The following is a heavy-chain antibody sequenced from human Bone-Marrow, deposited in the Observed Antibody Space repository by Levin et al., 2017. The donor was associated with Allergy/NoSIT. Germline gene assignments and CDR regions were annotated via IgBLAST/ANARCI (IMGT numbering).Heavy chain of an antibody. CDR3: ARSYGSGFYGMDV. CDR1: GGSISSSSYY. V-gene: IGHV4-39*07. J-gene: IGHJ6*02. Sequence: PSETLSLTCTVSGGSISSSSYYWGWIRQPPGKGLEWIGSIYYSGSTYYNPSLKSRVTISVDTSKNQFSLKLSSVTAADTAVYYCARSYGSGFYGMDVWGQGTTVTVSS. CDR2: IYYSGST. D-gene: IGHD3-10*01.